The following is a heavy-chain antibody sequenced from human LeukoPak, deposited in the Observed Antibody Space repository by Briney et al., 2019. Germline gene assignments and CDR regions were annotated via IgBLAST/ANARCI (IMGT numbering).Heavy chain of an antibody. CDR3: ARGRSTVTGRYFDY. CDR2: INHSGST. Sequence: PSETLSLTCTVSGGSISSYDWSWIRQPPGKGLEWIWEINHSGSTNYNPSLKSRVTISINTSKNHFSLKLSSVTAADTAVYYCARGRSTVTGRYFDYWGQGTLVTVSS. CDR1: GGSISSYD. J-gene: IGHJ4*02. D-gene: IGHD4-17*01. V-gene: IGHV4-34*01.